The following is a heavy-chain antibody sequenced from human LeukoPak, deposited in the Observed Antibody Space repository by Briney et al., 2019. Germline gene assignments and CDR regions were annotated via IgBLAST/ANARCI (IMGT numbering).Heavy chain of an antibody. CDR2: ITGSSSYI. J-gene: IGHJ4*02. D-gene: IGHD4-17*01. CDR1: GFTFSRYS. V-gene: IGHV3-21*01. CDR3: ARDYYGDYYFDY. Sequence: GGSLRLSCVASGFTFSRYSMNWVRQAPGKGLEWVSSITGSSSYIYYADSVKGRFTISRDNAKNSLYLQMNSLRAEDTAVYYCARDYYGDYYFDYWGQGTLVTVSS.